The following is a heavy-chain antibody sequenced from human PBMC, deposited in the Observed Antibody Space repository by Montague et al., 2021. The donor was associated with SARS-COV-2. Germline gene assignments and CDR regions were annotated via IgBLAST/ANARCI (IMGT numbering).Heavy chain of an antibody. CDR2: NIDHAST. CDR1: GGSISGYD. CDR3: ARGRVEITMMAVVFTGGMYYFDY. Sequence: SETLSLTCVVYGGSISGYDWSSFRQLPGKEREGIVENIDHASTKYYPPSLSRVTVLSDTTKNQFFLLLKSVIAADTAAYYCARGRVEITMMAVVFTGGMYYFDYWGRGTLVIVSS. J-gene: IGHJ4*02. V-gene: IGHV4-34*01. D-gene: IGHD3-22*01.